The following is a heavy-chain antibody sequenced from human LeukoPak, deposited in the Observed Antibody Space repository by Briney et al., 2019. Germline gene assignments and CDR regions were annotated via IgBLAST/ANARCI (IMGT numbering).Heavy chain of an antibody. Sequence: GASVKVSCKASGYTFTSYGISWVRQAPGQGLEWMGWISAYNGNTNYAQKLQGRVTMTTDTSTSTAYMELRSLRSDDTAVYYCAGRAYCGGDCYLPLDYWGQGTLVTVSS. CDR3: AGRAYCGGDCYLPLDY. J-gene: IGHJ4*02. V-gene: IGHV1-18*01. CDR1: GYTFTSYG. D-gene: IGHD2-21*02. CDR2: ISAYNGNT.